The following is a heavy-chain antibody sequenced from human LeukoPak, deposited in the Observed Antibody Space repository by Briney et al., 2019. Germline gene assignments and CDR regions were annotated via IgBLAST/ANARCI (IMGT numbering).Heavy chain of an antibody. V-gene: IGHV3-21*01. CDR2: ISSSRSYI. CDR1: GFTFSSYS. Sequence: PGGSLRLSCAASGFTFSSYSMNWVRQAPGKGLEWVSSISSSRSYIYYADSVKGRFTISRDNAKNSLYLQMNSLRAEDTAVYYCARDVIGSWYSSSWGVDYWGQGTLVTVSS. D-gene: IGHD6-13*01. J-gene: IGHJ4*02. CDR3: ARDVIGSWYSSSWGVDY.